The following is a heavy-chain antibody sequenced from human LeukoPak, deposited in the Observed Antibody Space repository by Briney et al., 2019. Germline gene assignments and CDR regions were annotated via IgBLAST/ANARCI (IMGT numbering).Heavy chain of an antibody. J-gene: IGHJ5*02. CDR1: GYTLTELS. CDR3: ATSSYSGSYGFDP. V-gene: IGHV1-24*01. CDR2: FDPEDGET. Sequence: GASVKVSCKVSGYTLTELSMHWVRQAPGKGLEWMGGFDPEDGETIYAQKFQGRVTVTEDTSTDTAYMELSSLRSEDTAVYYCATSSYSGSYGFDPWGQGTLVTVSS. D-gene: IGHD1-26*01.